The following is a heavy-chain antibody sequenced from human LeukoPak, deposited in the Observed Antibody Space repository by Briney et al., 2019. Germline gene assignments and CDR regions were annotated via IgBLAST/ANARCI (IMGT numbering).Heavy chain of an antibody. V-gene: IGHV3-23*01. J-gene: IGHJ4*02. CDR1: GFTFSSYD. CDR2: ISGSGGST. D-gene: IGHD2-8*01. CDR3: AKDRSCTNGVCHGDFDY. Sequence: GGSLRLSCAASGFTFSSYDMSWVRQAPGKGLEWVSGISGSGGSTYYVDSVKGRFTISRDNSKNTLYLQMNSLRAEDTGVYYCAKDRSCTNGVCHGDFDYWGQGTLVTVSS.